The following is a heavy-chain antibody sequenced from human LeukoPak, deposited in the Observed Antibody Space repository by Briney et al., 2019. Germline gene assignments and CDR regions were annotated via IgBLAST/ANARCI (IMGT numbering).Heavy chain of an antibody. Sequence: SETLSLTCTVSGGSISSYYWSWIRQPPGKGLEWIGYIYYSGSTNYNPSLKSRVTISVDTSKNQFSLKLSSVTAADTAVYFCARADRSDYYSAPNAFDIWGQGTMVAVSS. D-gene: IGHD3-22*01. V-gene: IGHV4-59*01. J-gene: IGHJ3*02. CDR1: GGSISSYY. CDR3: ARADRSDYYSAPNAFDI. CDR2: IYYSGST.